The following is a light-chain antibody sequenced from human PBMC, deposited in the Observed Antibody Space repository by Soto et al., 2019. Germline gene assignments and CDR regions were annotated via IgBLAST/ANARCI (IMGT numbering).Light chain of an antibody. V-gene: IGLV3-21*02. CDR3: LVWDSRSEHYV. CDR2: DDS. CDR1: NIGSKS. Sequence: SYELTQSPSVSVAPGQTVSITCGGYNIGSKSVHWYQQKPGQAPVLVVYDDSDRRSGIPERFSGSNSGNTATLTITRVEAGDEADYHCLVWDSRSEHYVFGTGTKLTV. J-gene: IGLJ1*01.